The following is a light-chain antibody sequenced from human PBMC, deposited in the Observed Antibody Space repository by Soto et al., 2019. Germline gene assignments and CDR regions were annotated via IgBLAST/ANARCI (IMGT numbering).Light chain of an antibody. CDR3: QSYDSSLSAHVV. V-gene: IGLV1-40*01. CDR1: SSNIGAGYD. J-gene: IGLJ2*01. CDR2: GNS. Sequence: QSVLTQPPSESGAPGQRVTISCTGSSSNIGAGYDVHWYQQLPGTAPKLLIYGNSNRPSGVPDRFSGSKSGTSAPLAITGLQAEDEADYYCQSYDSSLSAHVVFGGGTKVTVL.